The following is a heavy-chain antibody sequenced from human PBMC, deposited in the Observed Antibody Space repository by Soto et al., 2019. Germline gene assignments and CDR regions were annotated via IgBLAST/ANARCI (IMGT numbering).Heavy chain of an antibody. CDR1: GGSISSYY. Sequence: PSETLSLTCTVSGGSISSYYWSWIRQPPGKGLEWIGYIYYSGSTNYNPSLKSRVTISVDTSKNQFSLKLSSVTAADTAVYYCARCPWLGELFSFVPWGQATLVTVS. CDR3: ARCPWLGELFSFVP. V-gene: IGHV4-59*01. D-gene: IGHD3-10*01. J-gene: IGHJ5*02. CDR2: IYYSGST.